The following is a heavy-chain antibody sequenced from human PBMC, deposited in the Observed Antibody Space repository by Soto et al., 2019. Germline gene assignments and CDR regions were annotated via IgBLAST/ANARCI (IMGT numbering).Heavy chain of an antibody. D-gene: IGHD1-1*01. CDR3: ARGRYGDY. V-gene: IGHV1-18*01. J-gene: IGHJ4*02. Sequence: QVHLVQSGAEVKKPGASVKVSCKASGYTFTSYGITWVRQAPGQGLEWMGWISAHNGNTDYAQKLQGRVIVTRDTSTSTAYMELRSLRSGDTAVYYCARGRYGDYWGQGALVTVFS. CDR1: GYTFTSYG. CDR2: ISAHNGNT.